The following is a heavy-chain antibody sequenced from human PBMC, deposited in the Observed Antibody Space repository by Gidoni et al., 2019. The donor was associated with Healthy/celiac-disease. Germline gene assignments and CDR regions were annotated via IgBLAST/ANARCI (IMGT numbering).Heavy chain of an antibody. CDR3: ARPRYYYDSSGYYY. D-gene: IGHD3-22*01. CDR2: ISSSSSYI. J-gene: IGHJ4*02. V-gene: IGHV3-21*01. Sequence: EVQLVESGGGLVKPGGYLRLTCAASGFTFSSYSLNWVRQAPGKGLAWASSISSSSSYIYYAAPVKGRVTISRDNATNSLYPQMNSLRAEDTAVYYCARPRYYYDSSGYYYWGQGTLVTVSS. CDR1: GFTFSSYS.